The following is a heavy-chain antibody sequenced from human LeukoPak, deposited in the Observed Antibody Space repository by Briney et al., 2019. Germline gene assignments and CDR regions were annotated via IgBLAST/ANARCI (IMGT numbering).Heavy chain of an antibody. CDR2: ISAYNGNT. J-gene: IGHJ6*03. Sequence: GASVKVSCKTSGYTFTSYGISWVRQAPGQGLEWMGWISAYNGNTNYAQKLQGRVTMTTDTSTSTAYMELRSLRSDDTAVYYCARDGLGFWDIVATTGDRPPYYYYMDVWGKGTTVTVSS. CDR1: GYTFTSYG. CDR3: ARDGLGFWDIVATTGDRPPYYYYMDV. D-gene: IGHD5-12*01. V-gene: IGHV1-18*01.